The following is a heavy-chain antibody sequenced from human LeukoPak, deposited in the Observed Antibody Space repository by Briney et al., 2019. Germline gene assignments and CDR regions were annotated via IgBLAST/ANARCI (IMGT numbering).Heavy chain of an antibody. V-gene: IGHV1-69*13. D-gene: IGHD5-24*01. Sequence: ASVKVSCKASGGTFSSYAISWVRQAPGQGLEWMGGIIPIFGTANYAQKFQVRVTITADESTSTAYMELCSLRSEDTAVYYCARDLVLGGYNYLDYWGQGTLVTVSS. CDR2: IIPIFGTA. CDR3: ARDLVLGGYNYLDY. J-gene: IGHJ4*02. CDR1: GGTFSSYA.